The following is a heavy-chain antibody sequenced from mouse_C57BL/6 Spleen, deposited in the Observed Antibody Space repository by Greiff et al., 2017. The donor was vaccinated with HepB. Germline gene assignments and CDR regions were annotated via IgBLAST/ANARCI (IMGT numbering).Heavy chain of an antibody. CDR2: IDPENGDT. Sequence: EVKLQESGAELVRPGASVKLSCTASGFNIKDDYMHWVKQRPEQGLEWIGWIDPENGDTEYASKFQGKATITADTSSNTAYLQLSSLTSEDTAVYYCTTLGLRRGYYFDYWGQGTTLTVSS. V-gene: IGHV14-4*01. CDR3: TTLGLRRGYYFDY. CDR1: GFNIKDDY. J-gene: IGHJ2*01. D-gene: IGHD2-4*01.